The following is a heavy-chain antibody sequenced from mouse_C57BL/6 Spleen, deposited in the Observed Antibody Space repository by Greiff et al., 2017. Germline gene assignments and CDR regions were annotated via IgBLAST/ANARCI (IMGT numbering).Heavy chain of an antibody. Sequence: EVKLVESGGGLVQPGGSLSLSCAASGFTFTDYYMSWVRQPPGKALEWLGFIRNKANGYTTEYSASVKGRFTISRDNFQSILYLQMNALRAEDSATYYCARSFYYYGSSYWYFDVWGTGTTVTVSS. CDR2: IRNKANGYTT. J-gene: IGHJ1*03. D-gene: IGHD1-1*01. CDR1: GFTFTDYY. V-gene: IGHV7-3*01. CDR3: ARSFYYYGSSYWYFDV.